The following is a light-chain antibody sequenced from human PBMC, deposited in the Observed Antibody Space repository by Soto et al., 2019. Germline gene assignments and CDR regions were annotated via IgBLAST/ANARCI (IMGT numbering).Light chain of an antibody. CDR1: QSVNINY. CDR2: GTS. J-gene: IGKJ1*01. V-gene: IGKV3-20*01. CDR3: QQFASSPRT. Sequence: EIVLTQSPGTLSLSPGERATLSCRASQSVNINYLAWYQQKPGQSPRLLMYGTSTRATGVPGRFSGSGSGTDFTLTISRLEPVDFAVYYCQQFASSPRTFGQGTKVE.